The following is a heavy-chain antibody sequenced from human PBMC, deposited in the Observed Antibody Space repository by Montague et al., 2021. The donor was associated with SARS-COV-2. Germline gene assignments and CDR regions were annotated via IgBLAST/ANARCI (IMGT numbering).Heavy chain of an antibody. V-gene: IGHV4-61*02. CDR2: IYTSGST. Sequence: TLSLTCTVSGGSISSGSYYWSWIRQPAGKGLEWIGRIYTSGSTNYNPSLKSRVTISVDTPKNQFSLKLSSVTAADTAVYYCAREIGLVTIFGVVAISGWFDPWGQGTLVTVSS. D-gene: IGHD3-3*01. CDR1: GGSISSGSYY. CDR3: AREIGLVTIFGVVAISGWFDP. J-gene: IGHJ5*02.